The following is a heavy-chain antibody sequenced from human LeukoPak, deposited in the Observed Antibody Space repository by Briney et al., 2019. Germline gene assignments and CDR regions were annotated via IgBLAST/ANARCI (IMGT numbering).Heavy chain of an antibody. J-gene: IGHJ4*02. V-gene: IGHV3-23*01. CDR2: ISGSGGST. CDR3: AKEPRRIWSGYYSSFFDY. Sequence: PGGSLRLSCAGSGFAFSSYAMTWVRQAPGRGLEWVSAISGSGGSTYYADSVKGRFTISRDNSKNTLYLQMNSLRAEDTAVYYCAKEPRRIWSGYYSSFFDYWGQGTLVTVSS. D-gene: IGHD3-3*01. CDR1: GFAFSSYA.